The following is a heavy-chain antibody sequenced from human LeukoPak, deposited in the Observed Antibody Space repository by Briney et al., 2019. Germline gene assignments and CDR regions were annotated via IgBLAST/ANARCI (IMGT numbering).Heavy chain of an antibody. Sequence: GGSLRLSCAASGFTLRGYWMHWVRQAPGKRLVWVSRIKNDGSSTTYVDSVNGRFTISRDNAENTLYLQMNSLTAEDTAVYYCGRSDRFDLWGQGTLVTVSS. J-gene: IGHJ4*02. D-gene: IGHD2-21*01. CDR2: IKNDGSST. CDR3: GRSDRFDL. CDR1: GFTLRGYW. V-gene: IGHV3-74*01.